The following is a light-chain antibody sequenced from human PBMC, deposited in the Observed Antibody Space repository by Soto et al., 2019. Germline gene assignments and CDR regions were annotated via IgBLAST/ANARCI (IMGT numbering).Light chain of an antibody. CDR3: QHLSSYPIT. J-gene: IGKJ5*01. Sequence: QMTHNPSSQSASSGDKVAITFRASQSISSWLAWYQQKPGKAPKLLIYDASSLESGVPSRFSGSGSGTEFTLTISSLQPDDFAPYYCQHLSSYPITSAQRTLLEI. CDR1: QSISSW. V-gene: IGKV1-5*01. CDR2: DAS.